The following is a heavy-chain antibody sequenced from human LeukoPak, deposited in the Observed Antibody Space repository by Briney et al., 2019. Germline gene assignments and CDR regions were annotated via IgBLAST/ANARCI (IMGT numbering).Heavy chain of an antibody. J-gene: IGHJ6*02. CDR2: FDPEDGET. V-gene: IGHV1-24*01. Sequence: ASVKVCCKVSGYTLTELSMHWVRQSPGKGLEWMGGFDPEDGETIYAQKFQGRVTMTEDTSTDTAYMELSSLRSEDTAVYYCATATSETIFGALNYGMDVWGQGTTVTVSS. CDR1: GYTLTELS. CDR3: ATATSETIFGALNYGMDV. D-gene: IGHD3-3*01.